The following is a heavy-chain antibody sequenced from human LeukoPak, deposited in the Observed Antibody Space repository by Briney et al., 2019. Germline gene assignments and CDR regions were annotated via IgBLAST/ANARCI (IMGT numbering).Heavy chain of an antibody. CDR3: ARSSNYYDSSDYPAEYFQH. D-gene: IGHD3-22*01. J-gene: IGHJ1*01. CDR2: IYPGDSDT. Sequence: GESLKISCKGSGYSFTSYWIGWVRQMPGKGLEWMGIIYPGDSDTRYSPSFQGQVTISADKSISTAYLQWSSLKASDTAMYYCARSSNYYDSSDYPAEYFQHWGQGTLVTVSS. CDR1: GYSFTSYW. V-gene: IGHV5-51*01.